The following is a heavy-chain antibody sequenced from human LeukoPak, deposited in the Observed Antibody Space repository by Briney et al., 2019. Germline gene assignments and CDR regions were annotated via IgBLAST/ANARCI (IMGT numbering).Heavy chain of an antibody. D-gene: IGHD2-15*01. CDR2: ISSGDRT. CDR3: ARDAAVVAASGIFDY. J-gene: IGHJ4*02. V-gene: IGHV3-23*01. CDR1: GFTFSSYA. Sequence: GGSLRLSCAASGFTFSSYAMNWVRQAPGKGLEWVAGISSGDRTFHADSVKGRFTISRDNSKNTLYLQMNSLRAEDTAVYYCARDAAVVAASGIFDYWGQGTLVTVSS.